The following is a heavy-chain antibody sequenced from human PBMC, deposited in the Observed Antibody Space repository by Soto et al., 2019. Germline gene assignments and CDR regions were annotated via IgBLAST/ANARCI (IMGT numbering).Heavy chain of an antibody. J-gene: IGHJ6*02. CDR2: ISGSGEST. D-gene: IGHD2-15*01. CDR3: AKDFGDIVVVILAPYGMDV. V-gene: IGHV3-23*01. CDR1: GFTFTNYA. Sequence: GGSLRLSCAASGFTFTNYAMNWVRQAPGKGLEWVSVISGSGESTYYADSVKGRFTISRDNSKNTLYLQMNSLRAEDTAVYFCAKDFGDIVVVILAPYGMDVWGLGTTVTVSS.